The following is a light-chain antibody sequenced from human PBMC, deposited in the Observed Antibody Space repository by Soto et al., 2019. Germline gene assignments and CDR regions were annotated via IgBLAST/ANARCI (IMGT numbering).Light chain of an antibody. CDR2: DAS. Sequence: EIVLTQSPGTLSLSPGERATLSCRASQSVSSNYLAWYQQKPGQAPSLLIYDASSRATGIPDRFSGSGSGPDFTLTISRLAPEDFAMYYCQQYGSSAPITFGQGTRLEIE. J-gene: IGKJ5*01. V-gene: IGKV3-20*01. CDR1: QSVSSNY. CDR3: QQYGSSAPIT.